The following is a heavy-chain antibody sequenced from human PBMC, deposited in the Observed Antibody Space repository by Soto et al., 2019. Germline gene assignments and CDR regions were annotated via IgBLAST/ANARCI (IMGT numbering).Heavy chain of an antibody. CDR2: IYYSGST. CDR1: GGSISSSSYY. J-gene: IGHJ4*02. V-gene: IGHV4-39*01. D-gene: IGHD2-2*01. CDR3: ARPAGPLRGQPFFDS. Sequence: SETLSLTCTVSGGSISSSSYYWGWIRQPPGKGLEWIGTIYYSGSTYYNPSLKGRVTISVDTSRNQISLNLTSVTAADTAVFYCARPAGPLRGQPFFDSWGQGTLVTVSS.